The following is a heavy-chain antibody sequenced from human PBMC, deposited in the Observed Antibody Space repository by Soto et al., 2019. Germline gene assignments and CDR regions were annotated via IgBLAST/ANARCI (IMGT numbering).Heavy chain of an antibody. V-gene: IGHV2-70*11. CDR1: GFSLSSHGMC. CDR2: IDWDGDF. J-gene: IGHJ4*02. Sequence: SGPTLVNPTQTLTLTCTFSGFSLSSHGMCVSWIRQPPGKALEWLARIDWDGDFYYNTSLRTRLTISKDTSKNQVVLTMTDMDPVDTATYYCARVLRYFDRDYYGADSWGQGTLVTVSS. CDR3: ARVLRYFDRDYYGADS. D-gene: IGHD3-9*01.